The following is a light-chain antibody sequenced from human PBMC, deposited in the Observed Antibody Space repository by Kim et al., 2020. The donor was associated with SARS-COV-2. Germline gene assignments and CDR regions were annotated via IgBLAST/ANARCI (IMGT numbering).Light chain of an antibody. CDR1: TGAVTSGHY. V-gene: IGLV7-46*01. CDR2: DSS. J-gene: IGLJ2*01. CDR3: LLSYSGLVF. Sequence: PGGTVTLTCASNTGAVTSGHYPSWFRRKPGQAPRTLTYDSSHKHSWTPARFSGSLLGGNAALTLSGAQPEDEADYYCLLSYSGLVFFGGGTQLTVL.